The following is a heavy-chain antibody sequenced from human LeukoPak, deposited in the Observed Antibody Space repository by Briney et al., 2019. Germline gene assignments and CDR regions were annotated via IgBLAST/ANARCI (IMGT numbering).Heavy chain of an antibody. V-gene: IGHV1-46*01. J-gene: IGHJ4*02. CDR2: INPSSGAT. Sequence: ASVTVSCKASGYTFIHYYIHWVRQAPGRGLEWMGIINPSSGATTYAERFRGRLSVTSDTSTRTVYMQLTDLMLDDTAVYFCARDRIYVAVPGQYFDYRGQGTLVAVSS. CDR3: ARDRIYVAVPGQYFDY. CDR1: GYTFIHYY. D-gene: IGHD2-21*01.